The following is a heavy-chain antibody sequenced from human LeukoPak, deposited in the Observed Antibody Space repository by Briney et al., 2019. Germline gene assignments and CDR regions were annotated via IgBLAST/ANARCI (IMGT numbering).Heavy chain of an antibody. CDR2: IKSQTDGGTT. Sequence: GGSLRFSCAASGFTFSNAWMSWVRQAPGKGLEWVGRIKSQTDGGTTDYVAPVKGRFTFSRDDSKNTLYLQMNSLKTEDTAVYYCTTELVDLFDYWGQGTLVTVSS. CDR3: TTELVDLFDY. D-gene: IGHD1-26*01. V-gene: IGHV3-15*01. CDR1: GFTFSNAW. J-gene: IGHJ4*02.